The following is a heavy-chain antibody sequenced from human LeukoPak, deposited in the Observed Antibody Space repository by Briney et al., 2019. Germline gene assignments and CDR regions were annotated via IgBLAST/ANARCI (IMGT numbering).Heavy chain of an antibody. V-gene: IGHV1-2*02. CDR2: IYPYSGGT. CDR3: ARGKEVSRFLELIDDY. Sequence: SVTVSCKASGYTFTGYYLHWVGQAPGQGGAGVGWIYPYSGGTNYAQKFQDRVTMTRDTSISTAYMELSRLRSDDTAVYYCARGKEVSRFLELIDDYWGQGTLVTVSS. CDR1: GYTFTGYY. D-gene: IGHD3-3*01. J-gene: IGHJ4*02.